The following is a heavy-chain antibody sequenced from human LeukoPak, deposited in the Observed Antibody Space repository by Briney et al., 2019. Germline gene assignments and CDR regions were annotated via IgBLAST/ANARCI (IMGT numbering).Heavy chain of an antibody. CDR2: IYPGDSDT. J-gene: IGHJ4*02. V-gene: IGHV5-51*01. D-gene: IGHD3-22*01. Sequence: NRGESLKISCKGSGYSFTSYWIGWVRQMPGKGLEWMGIIYPGDSDTRYSPSFQGQVTISADKSIRTAYLQWSSLKASDTAMYYCMRSYYDSSGYSHYDYWGQGTLVTVSS. CDR3: MRSYYDSSGYSHYDY. CDR1: GYSFTSYW.